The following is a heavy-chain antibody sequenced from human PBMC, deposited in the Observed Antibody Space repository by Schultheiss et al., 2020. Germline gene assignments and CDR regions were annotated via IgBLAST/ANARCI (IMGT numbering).Heavy chain of an antibody. V-gene: IGHV5-51*01. D-gene: IGHD2-15*01. J-gene: IGHJ4*02. Sequence: GSLRLSCKGSGYSFTSYWIGWVRQMPGKGLEWMGIIYPGDSDTRYSPSFQGQVTISADKSISTAYLQWSSLKASDTAMYYCATKLRGRYCSGGSCVGYWGQGTLVTVSA. CDR1: GYSFTSYW. CDR3: ATKLRGRYCSGGSCVGY. CDR2: IYPGDSDT.